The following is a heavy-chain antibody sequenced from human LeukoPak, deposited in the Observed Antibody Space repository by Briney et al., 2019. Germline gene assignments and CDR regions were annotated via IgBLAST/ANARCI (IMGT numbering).Heavy chain of an antibody. D-gene: IGHD1-26*01. CDR3: ARVIVGTAYDAFDI. V-gene: IGHV3-66*01. J-gene: IGHJ3*02. CDR2: IYSDGST. Sequence: GGSLRLSCAASGFTVSSNYMSWVRQAPVKGLEWVSIIYSDGSTYYPDSVRGRFTISRDNSKNTLYLQMNSLRAEDTAVYYCARVIVGTAYDAFDIWGQGTMVTVSP. CDR1: GFTVSSNY.